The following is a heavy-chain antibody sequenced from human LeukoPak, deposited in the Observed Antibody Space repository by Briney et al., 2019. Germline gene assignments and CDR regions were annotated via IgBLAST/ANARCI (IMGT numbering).Heavy chain of an antibody. J-gene: IGHJ2*01. CDR3: ASLTGDQGWYFDL. CDR2: IYTSGST. CDR1: GGSISSGSYY. V-gene: IGHV4-61*02. Sequence: PSETLSLTCTVSGGSISSGSYYWSWNRQPAGKGLEWIGRIYTSGSTNYNPSLKSRVTISVDTSKNQFSLKLSSVTAADTAVYYCASLTGDQGWYFDLWGRGTLVTVSS. D-gene: IGHD7-27*01.